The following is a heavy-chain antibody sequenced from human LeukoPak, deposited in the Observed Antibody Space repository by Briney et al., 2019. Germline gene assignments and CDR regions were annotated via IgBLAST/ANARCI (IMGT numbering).Heavy chain of an antibody. CDR2: INPSGGST. CDR3: ARDLSRRGLYSSSSDYYYMDV. J-gene: IGHJ6*03. V-gene: IGHV1-46*01. Sequence: GASVKLSCKASGYTFTSYYMHWVRHAPGQGLEWMGIINPSGGSTSYAQKFQGRVTMTRDTSTSTVYMELSSLRSEDTAVYYCARDLSRRGLYSSSSDYYYMDVWGKGTTVTVSS. CDR1: GYTFTSYY. D-gene: IGHD6-6*01.